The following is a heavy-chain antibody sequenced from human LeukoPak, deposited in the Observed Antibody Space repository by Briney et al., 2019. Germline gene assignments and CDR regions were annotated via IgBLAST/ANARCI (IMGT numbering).Heavy chain of an antibody. CDR1: GFTFSSYA. V-gene: IGHV3-23*01. Sequence: GSLRLSCAASGFTFSSYAMRWVRQAPGEGLEWVSAISGSGGSTYYADSVKGRFTISRDNSKNTLYLQMNSLRAEDTAVYYCAKDSDLTRGYSGVFDYWGQGTLVTVSS. D-gene: IGHD5-18*01. J-gene: IGHJ4*02. CDR2: ISGSGGST. CDR3: AKDSDLTRGYSGVFDY.